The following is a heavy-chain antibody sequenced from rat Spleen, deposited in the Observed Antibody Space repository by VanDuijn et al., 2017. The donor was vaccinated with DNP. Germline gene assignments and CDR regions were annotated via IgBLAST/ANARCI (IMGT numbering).Heavy chain of an antibody. CDR1: GFTFSDYA. Sequence: EVQLVESGGGLVQPGNSLKLSCAASGFTFSDYAMAWVRQSPKKGLEWVATISTSGSRTYYPDSVKGRFTISRDNAKSSLYLQMNSLKSEDTATYYCAKNSGYYFDYWGQGVTVTVSS. CDR2: ISTSGSRT. D-gene: IGHD4-3*01. CDR3: AKNSGYYFDY. V-gene: IGHV5S10*01. J-gene: IGHJ2*01.